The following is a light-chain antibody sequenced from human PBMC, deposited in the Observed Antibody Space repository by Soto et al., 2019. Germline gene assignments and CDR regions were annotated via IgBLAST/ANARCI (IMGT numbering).Light chain of an antibody. V-gene: IGKV3-20*01. CDR3: HQYDRSPQT. CDR2: GAS. J-gene: IGKJ2*01. Sequence: EIVLTQSPGTLSLSPGERATLSCRASQSVSSNYLAWYQQKPGQAPRLLIYGASSRDTGFPDRFSGSGSGIDFTLTISRLEPEDFAVYYCHQYDRSPQTFGQGTKLEIK. CDR1: QSVSSNY.